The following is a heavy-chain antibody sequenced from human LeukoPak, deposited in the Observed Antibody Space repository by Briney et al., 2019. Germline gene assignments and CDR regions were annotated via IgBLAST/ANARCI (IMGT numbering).Heavy chain of an antibody. CDR2: ISPSGGST. D-gene: IGHD5-24*01. Sequence: PGASVKVSCKASGYXFTRYYIHWVRQAPGQGREWMGIISPSGGSTSNAQKFQGRVTMTGDTSTSTVYMELSSLRSEDTAVYYCARGLVEMATIYCDHWGQGTLVTVSS. J-gene: IGHJ4*02. CDR1: GYXFTRYY. CDR3: ARGLVEMATIYCDH. V-gene: IGHV1-46*01.